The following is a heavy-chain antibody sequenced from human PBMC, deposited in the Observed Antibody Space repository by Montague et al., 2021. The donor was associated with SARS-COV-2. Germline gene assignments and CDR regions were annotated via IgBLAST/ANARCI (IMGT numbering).Heavy chain of an antibody. CDR3: TRRLHGLNRHYFDY. Sequence: SETLSLTCAVYGASFNGYYWTWIRQPPGKGLEWIGEINHSGSTSYNPSLRSRVTISVDTSKNQFSLKLTSVTAADTAVYYCTRRLHGLNRHYFDYWGQGTPVTVPS. J-gene: IGHJ4*02. CDR2: INHSGST. V-gene: IGHV4-34*01. D-gene: IGHD2-15*01. CDR1: GASFNGYY.